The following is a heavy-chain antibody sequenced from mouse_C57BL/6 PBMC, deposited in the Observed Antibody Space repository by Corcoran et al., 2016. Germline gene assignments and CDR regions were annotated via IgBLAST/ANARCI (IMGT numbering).Heavy chain of an antibody. CDR1: GYTFTTYG. CDR2: INTYSGVP. V-gene: IGHV9-3*01. Sequence: QIQLVQSGPELKKPGETVKISCKASGYTFTTYGMSWVKQAPGKGLKWMGWINTYSGVPTYADDFKGRFAFSLETSASTAYLQINNLKNEDTATYFCARIITTVPRVYYAMDYWGQGTSVTVSS. D-gene: IGHD1-1*01. J-gene: IGHJ4*01. CDR3: ARIITTVPRVYYAMDY.